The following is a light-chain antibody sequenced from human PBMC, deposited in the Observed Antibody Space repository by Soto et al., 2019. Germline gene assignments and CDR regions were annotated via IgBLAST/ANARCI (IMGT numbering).Light chain of an antibody. J-gene: IGKJ1*01. CDR3: QQYDSSPRT. CDR2: GAS. V-gene: IGKV3-20*01. Sequence: EIVLTQSPGTLSLSPGERATLSCRASQSFSSNFLAWYQQKPGQTPRLLIYGASNRATGIPDRFSSSGSGTDFTLTISRLEPEDFAVYYCQQYDSSPRTFGQGTKVEIK. CDR1: QSFSSNF.